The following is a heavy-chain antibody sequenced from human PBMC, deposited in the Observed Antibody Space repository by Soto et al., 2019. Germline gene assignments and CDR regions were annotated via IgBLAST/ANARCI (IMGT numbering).Heavy chain of an antibody. J-gene: IGHJ4*02. V-gene: IGHV1-3*01. D-gene: IGHD3-3*01. CDR1: GYTFTSYA. CDR3: ARYGIQYDFWSGYYPYYFDY. Sequence: ASVKVSCKASGYTFTSYAMHWGRQAPGQRLEWMGWINAGNGNTKYSQKFQGRVTITRDTSASTAYMELSSPRSEDTAVYYCARYGIQYDFWSGYYPYYFDYWGQGTLVTVSS. CDR2: INAGNGNT.